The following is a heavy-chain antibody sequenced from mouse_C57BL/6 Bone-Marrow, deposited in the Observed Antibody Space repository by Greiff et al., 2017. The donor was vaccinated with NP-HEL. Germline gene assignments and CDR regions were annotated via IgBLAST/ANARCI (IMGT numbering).Heavy chain of an antibody. D-gene: IGHD2-5*01. CDR3: ARSHYSNPSWFAY. V-gene: IGHV1-39*01. J-gene: IGHJ3*01. CDR2: INPNYGTT. CDR1: GYSFTDYN. Sequence: VQLKESGPELVKPGASVKISCKASGYSFTDYNMNWVKQSNGKSLEWIGVINPNYGTTSYNQKFKGKATLTVDQSSSTAYMQLNSLTSEDSAVYYCARSHYSNPSWFAYWGQGTLVTVSA.